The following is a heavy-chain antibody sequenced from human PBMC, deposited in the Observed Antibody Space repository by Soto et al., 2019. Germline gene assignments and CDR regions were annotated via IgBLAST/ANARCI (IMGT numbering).Heavy chain of an antibody. D-gene: IGHD1-7*01. CDR3: AKDQVNNWNYVNNWFDP. V-gene: IGHV3-30*18. J-gene: IGHJ5*02. Sequence: GGSLRLSCAASGFTLSSYGMHWVRQAPGKGLEWVAVISYDGSNKYYADSVKGRFTISRDNSKNTLYLQMNSLRAEDTAVYYCAKDQVNNWNYVNNWFDPWGQGTLVTVSS. CDR2: ISYDGSNK. CDR1: GFTLSSYG.